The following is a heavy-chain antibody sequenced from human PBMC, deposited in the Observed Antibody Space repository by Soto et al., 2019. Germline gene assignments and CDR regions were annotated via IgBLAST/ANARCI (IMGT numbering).Heavy chain of an antibody. CDR3: AKTGPDAFDI. CDR1: GFTFSSYS. CDR2: ISSSSSYI. V-gene: IGHV3-21*01. D-gene: IGHD7-27*01. Sequence: GGSLRLSCAASGFTFSSYSMNWVRKAPGKGLEWVSSISSSSSYIYYADSVKGRFTISRDNAKNSLYLQMNSLRAEDTAVYYCAKTGPDAFDIWGQGTMVTVSS. J-gene: IGHJ3*02.